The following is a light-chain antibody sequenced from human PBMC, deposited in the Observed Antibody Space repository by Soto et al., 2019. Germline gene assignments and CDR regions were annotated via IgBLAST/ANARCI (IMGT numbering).Light chain of an antibody. CDR1: QNFGSTY. CDR3: QKNNKWPIT. Sequence: EIVMTPSPATLSVSPGDRAPLSCRASQNFGSTYLAWYQQKPGQAPRLLIYYTSTRATGFPARFSGGGSGTEFTLTISSLQSEDSAFYYCQKNNKWPITFGQGTRVK. J-gene: IGKJ5*01. CDR2: YTS. V-gene: IGKV3-15*01.